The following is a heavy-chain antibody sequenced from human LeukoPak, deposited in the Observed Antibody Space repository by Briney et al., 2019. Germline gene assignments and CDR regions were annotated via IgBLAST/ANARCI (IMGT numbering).Heavy chain of an antibody. CDR1: GLTVTTNY. CDR2: VYSGGTT. CDR3: ARLEVRGVIGP. V-gene: IGHV3-53*01. Sequence: SGGSLRLSCAASGLTVTTNYMNWVRRAPGKGLEWVAIVYSGGTTYYADSVRGRFTISRDKSKNTLYLQMNSLRADDTAVYYCARLEVRGVIGPWGQGTLVTVSS. J-gene: IGHJ5*02. D-gene: IGHD3-10*01.